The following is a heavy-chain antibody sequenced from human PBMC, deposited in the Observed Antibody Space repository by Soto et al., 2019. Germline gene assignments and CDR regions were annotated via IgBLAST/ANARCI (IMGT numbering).Heavy chain of an antibody. CDR3: ARARSGYSYGYRLDP. J-gene: IGHJ5*02. Sequence: SETLSLTCAVYGGSFSGYYWSWIRQPPGKGLEWIGEINHSGSTNYNPSLKSRVAISVDTSKNQFSLKLSSVTAADTAVYYCARARSGYSYGYRLDPWGQGTLVTVSS. CDR1: GGSFSGYY. V-gene: IGHV4-34*01. D-gene: IGHD5-18*01. CDR2: INHSGST.